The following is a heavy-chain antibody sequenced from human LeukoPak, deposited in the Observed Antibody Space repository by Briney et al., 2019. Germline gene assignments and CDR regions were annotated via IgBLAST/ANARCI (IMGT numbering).Heavy chain of an antibody. CDR1: GLTCSRDW. V-gene: IGHV3-7*01. J-gene: IGHJ1*01. CDR2: IRQEGCET. CDR3: ATYSSLNTREFQY. D-gene: IGHD3-22*01. Sequence: GGSLRLSCEASGLTCSRDWMGWVREAPGKGLEWVANIRQEGCETYYGDSVQGRFIISRDNAKNSLSRQMNRLRAEDTAVYYCATYSSLNTREFQYWGQGTLVTVSP.